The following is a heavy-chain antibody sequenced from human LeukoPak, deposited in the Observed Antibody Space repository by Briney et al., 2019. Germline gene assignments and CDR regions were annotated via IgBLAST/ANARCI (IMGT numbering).Heavy chain of an antibody. V-gene: IGHV3-23*01. Sequence: PGGSLRLSCAASGFTFGSYAMTWVRQAPGKGLEWVSVITGSESNTYYADSVRGRFTISRDNPKNTLYLQMNSLRAEDTAVYYCARDFARSSGWSIWGQGTLVTVSS. D-gene: IGHD6-19*01. CDR1: GFTFGSYA. J-gene: IGHJ4*02. CDR3: ARDFARSSGWSI. CDR2: ITGSESNT.